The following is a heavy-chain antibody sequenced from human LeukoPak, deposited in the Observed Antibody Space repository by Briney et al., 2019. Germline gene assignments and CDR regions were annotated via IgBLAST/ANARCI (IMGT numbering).Heavy chain of an antibody. V-gene: IGHV3-66*02. Sequence: GGSLRLSCLASGFTFNSYTMNWVRQAPGKGLEWVSLIYSGGSTYHADSVKGRFTLSRDNSKNTLYLQMNSLRTEDTAVYYCARGSGNIAAAGSFDYWGQGTLVTVSS. D-gene: IGHD6-13*01. J-gene: IGHJ4*02. CDR1: GFTFNSYT. CDR2: IYSGGST. CDR3: ARGSGNIAAAGSFDY.